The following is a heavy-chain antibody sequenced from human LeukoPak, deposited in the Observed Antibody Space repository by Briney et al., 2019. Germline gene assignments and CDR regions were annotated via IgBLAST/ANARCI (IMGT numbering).Heavy chain of an antibody. CDR2: INTKTGNP. V-gene: IGHV7-4-1*02. Sequence: GASVKVSCKTSGYTFTGHAMNWVRPAPGQGLEWMGYINTKTGNPTYAQGFTGRFVFSLDTSVSTAFLQISSLKPEDTAVYYCAKGGWVAVAGMDYWGQGTLVTVSS. D-gene: IGHD6-19*01. J-gene: IGHJ4*02. CDR3: AKGGWVAVAGMDY. CDR1: GYTFTGHA.